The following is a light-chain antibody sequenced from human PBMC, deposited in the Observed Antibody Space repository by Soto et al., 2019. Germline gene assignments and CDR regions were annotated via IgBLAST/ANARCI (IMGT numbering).Light chain of an antibody. CDR1: QIISSY. Sequence: DIQMTQSPSSLSASVGDRVTITFRASQIISSYLNWYQQKPGKAPKLLMYAASSLQSGVPSRFSGSGSGTDLTLTISSLQTEDFATYYCQRTYSTPLAFGQATKVDLK. J-gene: IGKJ1*01. CDR2: AAS. CDR3: QRTYSTPLA. V-gene: IGKV1-39*01.